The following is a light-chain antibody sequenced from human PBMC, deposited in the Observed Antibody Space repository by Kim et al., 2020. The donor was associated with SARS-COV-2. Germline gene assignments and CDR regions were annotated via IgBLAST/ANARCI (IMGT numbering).Light chain of an antibody. CDR2: DDN. V-gene: IGLV2-14*03. Sequence: SVTISCTRSNRDIGAYYYVCWYQQPPGKAPKVLVFDDNNRPSVVSQCFSGFKSGNTASLTISSVLAEDEADYYCCSYSSAGTYVFGTGTKVTVL. CDR1: NRDIGAYYY. J-gene: IGLJ1*01. CDR3: CSYSSAGTYV.